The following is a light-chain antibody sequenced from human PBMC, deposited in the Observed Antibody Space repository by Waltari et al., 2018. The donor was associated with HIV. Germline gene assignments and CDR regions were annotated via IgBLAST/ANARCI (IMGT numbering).Light chain of an antibody. Sequence: QSALTQPASVSASPGQSITISCTGTSSDIGGYNYVSWYQQHPGKPPKVLSSDVINRPSGISDRFSGVKSGNTASLAISGLQAEDEADYYCALYTGRSIPWVFGGGTKLTV. CDR2: DVI. J-gene: IGLJ3*02. CDR1: SSDIGGYNY. V-gene: IGLV2-14*03. CDR3: ALYTGRSIPWV.